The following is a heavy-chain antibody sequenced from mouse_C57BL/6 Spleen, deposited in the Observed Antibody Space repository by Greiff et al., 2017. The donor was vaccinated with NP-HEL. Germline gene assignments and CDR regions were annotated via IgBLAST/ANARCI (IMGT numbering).Heavy chain of an antibody. D-gene: IGHD1-1*02. CDR2: ISSGSSTI. CDR1: GFTFSDYG. J-gene: IGHJ3*01. Sequence: EVQGVESGGGLVKPGGSLKLSCAASGFTFSDYGMHWVRQAPEKGLEWVAYISSGSSTIYYADTVKGRFTISRDNAKNTLFLQMTSRRSEDTAMYYCARDYRAAYWGQGTLVTVSA. CDR3: ARDYRAAY. V-gene: IGHV5-17*01.